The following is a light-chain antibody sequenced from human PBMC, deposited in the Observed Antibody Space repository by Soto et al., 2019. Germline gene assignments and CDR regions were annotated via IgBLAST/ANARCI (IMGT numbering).Light chain of an antibody. CDR3: QQYETCSGT. J-gene: IGKJ1*01. CDR1: HSVSGW. CDR2: DAS. Sequence: IHITDSPSTLAASVGDTVRVTCRASHSVSGWLALYQQKPGESTKLLIYDASALPRGVPSRFSGSGSGTKFTLTIASLQPDDFATYYCQQYETCSGTFGPGTKVDIK. V-gene: IGKV1-5*01.